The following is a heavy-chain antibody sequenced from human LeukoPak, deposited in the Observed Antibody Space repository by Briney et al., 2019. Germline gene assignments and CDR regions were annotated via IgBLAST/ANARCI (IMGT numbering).Heavy chain of an antibody. Sequence: SETLSLTCTVSGGSISSYYWSWIRQPAGKGLEWIGRIYTSGSTNYNPSLKSRVTISVDTSKNQFSLKLSSVTAADTAVYYCAKDVGSSWSYYFDYWGQGTLVTVSS. CDR1: GGSISSYY. J-gene: IGHJ4*02. D-gene: IGHD6-13*01. CDR3: AKDVGSSWSYYFDY. CDR2: IYTSGST. V-gene: IGHV4-4*07.